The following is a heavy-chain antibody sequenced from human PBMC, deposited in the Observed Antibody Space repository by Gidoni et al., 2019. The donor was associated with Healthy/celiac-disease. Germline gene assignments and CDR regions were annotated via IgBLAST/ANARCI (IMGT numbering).Heavy chain of an antibody. J-gene: IGHJ5*02. D-gene: IGHD6-19*01. Sequence: QVQLQESGPGLVKPSETLSLTCTVSGGSISSYYWSWIRQPPGKGLEWIGYIYYSGSTNYNPSLKSRVTISVDTSKNQFSLKLSSVTAADTAVYYCARHGSGATILKQWLLTNWFDPWGQGTLVTVSS. CDR3: ARHGSGATILKQWLLTNWFDP. V-gene: IGHV4-59*08. CDR1: GGSISSYY. CDR2: IYYSGST.